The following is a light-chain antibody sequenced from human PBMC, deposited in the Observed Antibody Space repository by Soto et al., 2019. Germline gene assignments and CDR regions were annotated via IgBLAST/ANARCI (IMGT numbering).Light chain of an antibody. V-gene: IGKV1-5*03. CDR3: KQYNSYSIT. J-gene: IGKJ5*01. CDR1: QSIDTW. CDR2: KAS. Sequence: DIQMTQSPSTLSASVGDRVIITCRASQSIDTWLAWHQQKPGKAPKLLISKASSLESGVQSRFSGSGSGTEFTLTIRSLQPDDFATYYCKQYNSYSITVGQGTRLEIK.